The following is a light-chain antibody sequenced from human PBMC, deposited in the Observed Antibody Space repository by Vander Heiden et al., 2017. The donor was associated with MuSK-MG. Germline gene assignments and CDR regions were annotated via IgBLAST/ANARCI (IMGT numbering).Light chain of an antibody. J-gene: IGKJ4*01. Sequence: DIQMTQSPSSLSASVGDRVTITCRASQNIRTCLNWSQQKAVQVPKLLVSGASNLHTGLPSRFTARGPGTEFTLTISSRQPEDFPTYSCQQSYSDPALTFGGGSRVELK. V-gene: IGKV1-39*01. CDR3: QQSYSDPALT. CDR2: GAS. CDR1: QNIRTC.